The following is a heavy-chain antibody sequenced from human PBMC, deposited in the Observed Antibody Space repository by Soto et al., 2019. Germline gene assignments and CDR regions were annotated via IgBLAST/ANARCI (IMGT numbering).Heavy chain of an antibody. D-gene: IGHD2-15*01. Sequence: QVQLVQSGAEVKKPGSSVKVSCKASGGTFSSYAISWVRQAPGQGLEWMGGIIPIFGTANYAQKFQGRVTIXXDXSXXTAYMELSSLRSEDTAVYYCARAAYCSGGSCYEENWGQGTLVTVSS. CDR2: IIPIFGTA. V-gene: IGHV1-69*12. CDR3: ARAAYCSGGSCYEEN. J-gene: IGHJ4*02. CDR1: GGTFSSYA.